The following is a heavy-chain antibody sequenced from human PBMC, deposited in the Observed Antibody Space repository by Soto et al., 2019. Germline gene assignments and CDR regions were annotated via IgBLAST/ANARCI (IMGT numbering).Heavy chain of an antibody. CDR3: AKAVAGDSYFDL. D-gene: IGHD6-19*01. V-gene: IGHV3-23*01. CDR2: ISGSGGST. J-gene: IGHJ2*01. Sequence: EVQLLESGGGLPQPGGSLRLSCEASGFTFSNYAMSWVRQPPGKGLEWVSVISGSGGSTDYADSVKGRFTISRDNSKNTLYLQMDSLRAEDTAVYYCAKAVAGDSYFDLWGRGTLVTVSS. CDR1: GFTFSNYA.